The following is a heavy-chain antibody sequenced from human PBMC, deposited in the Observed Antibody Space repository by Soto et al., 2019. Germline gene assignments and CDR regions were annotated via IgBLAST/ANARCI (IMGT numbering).Heavy chain of an antibody. V-gene: IGHV3-7*03. D-gene: IGHD5-12*01. Sequence: TGGSLRLSCAASGFTFSSYRMSWVRQAPGKGLECVANIKQDGTEEHYVDSVKGRFTISRDNAKNSLFLQMNSLRAEDTAVYYCARGRFVATIQHFDSWGQGTLVTVSS. CDR1: GFTFSSYR. CDR2: IKQDGTEE. J-gene: IGHJ4*02. CDR3: ARGRFVATIQHFDS.